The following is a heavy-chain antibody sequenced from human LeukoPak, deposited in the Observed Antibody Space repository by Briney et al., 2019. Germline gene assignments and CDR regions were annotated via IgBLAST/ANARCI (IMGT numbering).Heavy chain of an antibody. J-gene: IGHJ6*02. CDR1: GFTFSSYG. Sequence: PGRSLRLSCAASGFTFSSYGMHWVRQAPGKGLERVAVIWYDGSNKYYADSVKGRFTISRDNSKNTLYLQTNSLRAEDTAVYYCARDSRDYYDSSGYYAYYGMDVWGQGTTVTVSS. CDR3: ARDSRDYYDSSGYYAYYGMDV. D-gene: IGHD3-22*01. V-gene: IGHV3-33*01. CDR2: IWYDGSNK.